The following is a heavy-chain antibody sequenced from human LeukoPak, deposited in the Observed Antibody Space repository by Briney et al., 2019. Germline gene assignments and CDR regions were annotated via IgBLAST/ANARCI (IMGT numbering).Heavy chain of an antibody. D-gene: IGHD3-9*01. Sequence: LGGSLRLSCEASGFTFSTYPMHWVRQAPDKGLEWVAMISHHGSNEYYADSVKGRFTISRDNSKNTLYLQMNNPRVEDTAIYYCARVHDTAGYYHYFDSWGQGTLVTVSS. V-gene: IGHV3-30*14. CDR1: GFTFSTYP. CDR3: ARVHDTAGYYHYFDS. J-gene: IGHJ4*02. CDR2: ISHHGSNE.